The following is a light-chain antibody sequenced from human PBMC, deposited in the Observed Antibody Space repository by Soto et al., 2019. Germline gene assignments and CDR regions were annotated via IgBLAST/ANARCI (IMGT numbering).Light chain of an antibody. Sequence: EIVLTQSPGTLSLSPGERATLSCSASQSVSSSYLAWYQQKPGQAPRLLIYGASSRATGIPDRFSGSGSGTHFTLTIRRLEPEDFAVYYCQQYGSSPITFGQGTRLEI. J-gene: IGKJ5*01. CDR3: QQYGSSPIT. CDR1: QSVSSSY. CDR2: GAS. V-gene: IGKV3-20*01.